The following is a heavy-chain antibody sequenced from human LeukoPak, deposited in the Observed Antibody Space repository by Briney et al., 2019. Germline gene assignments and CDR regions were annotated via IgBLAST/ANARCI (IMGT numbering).Heavy chain of an antibody. D-gene: IGHD3-10*01. CDR1: GFTFSSYS. CDR2: ISSSGSTI. V-gene: IGHV3-48*04. J-gene: IGHJ4*02. Sequence: GGSLRLSCAASGFTFSSYSMNWVRQAPGKGLEWVSYISSSGSTIYYADSVKGRFTISRDNAKNSLYLQMNSLRAEDTAVYYCARDLSNYYGSGIWGQGTLVTVSS. CDR3: ARDLSNYYGSGI.